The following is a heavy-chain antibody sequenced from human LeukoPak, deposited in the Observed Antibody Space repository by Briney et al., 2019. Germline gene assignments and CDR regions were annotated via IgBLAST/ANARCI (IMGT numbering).Heavy chain of an antibody. V-gene: IGHV3-30-3*01. Sequence: GRSLRLSCAASGFTFGSYAMHWVRQAPGKGLEWVPVISYDGSNKYYADSVKGRFTISRDNSKNTLYLQMNSLRAEDTAVYYCARSRSYVLRFLEWLLSPLDYWGQGTLVTVSS. CDR1: GFTFGSYA. D-gene: IGHD3-3*01. J-gene: IGHJ4*02. CDR3: ARSRSYVLRFLEWLLSPLDY. CDR2: ISYDGSNK.